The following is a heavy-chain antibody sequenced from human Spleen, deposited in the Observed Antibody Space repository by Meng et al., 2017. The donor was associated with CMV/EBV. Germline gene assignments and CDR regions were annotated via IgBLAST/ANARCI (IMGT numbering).Heavy chain of an antibody. CDR2: ISWDGDIT. J-gene: IGHJ4*02. CDR1: GFTFNDYT. V-gene: IGHV3-43*01. D-gene: IGHD2-2*01. CDR3: AKQGYCSSTTCHANFDY. Sequence: GESLKISCAASGFTFNDYTMHWVRQAPGKGLEWVSLISWDGDITYYADSVKGRSTISRDNSKSSLYLQLNSLRTEDTALNYCAKQGYCSSTTCHANFDYWGQGTLVTVSS.